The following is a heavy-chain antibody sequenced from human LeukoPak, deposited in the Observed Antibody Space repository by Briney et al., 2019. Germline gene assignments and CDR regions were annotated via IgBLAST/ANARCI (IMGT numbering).Heavy chain of an antibody. J-gene: IGHJ4*02. D-gene: IGHD3-9*01. CDR1: GFTFSSYG. V-gene: IGHV3-33*01. Sequence: GRSLRLSCAASGFTFSSYGMHWVRQAPGKGLEWVAVIWYDGSNKYYADSVKGRFTISRDNSKNTLYLQMNSLRAEDTAVYYCARSLRYFGYYFVYWGQGTLVTVSS. CDR2: IWYDGSNK. CDR3: ARSLRYFGYYFVY.